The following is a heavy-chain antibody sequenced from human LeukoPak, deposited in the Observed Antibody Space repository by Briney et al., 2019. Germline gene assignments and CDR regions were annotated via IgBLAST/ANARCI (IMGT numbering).Heavy chain of an antibody. CDR1: GFTFSSYS. V-gene: IGHV3-53*01. CDR2: IYASGGA. J-gene: IGHJ4*02. CDR3: VRRHDY. Sequence: GGSLRLSCAASGFTFSSYSMNWVRQAPGQGLEWISIIYASGGAYHAESVKGRFSAFRDTSKNTIFLQMNNLRAGDTAMYYCVRRHDYWGQGTLVTVSS.